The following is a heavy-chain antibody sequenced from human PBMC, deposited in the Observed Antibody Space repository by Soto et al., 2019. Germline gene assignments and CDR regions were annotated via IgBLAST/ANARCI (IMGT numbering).Heavy chain of an antibody. CDR1: GFTFSNAW. D-gene: IGHD3-3*02. CDR2: IKSKTASGTT. CDR3: TTSNEYYYGMDV. J-gene: IGHJ6*02. V-gene: IGHV3-15*01. Sequence: EVQLVESGGGLVKPGGSLRLSCAVSGFTFSNAWMSWVRQAPGKGLEWVGRIKSKTASGTTDYAAPVKGRFTISRDDLKNTLYLQMNSLKTEDTAVYYCTTSNEYYYGMDVWGQGTTVTVSS.